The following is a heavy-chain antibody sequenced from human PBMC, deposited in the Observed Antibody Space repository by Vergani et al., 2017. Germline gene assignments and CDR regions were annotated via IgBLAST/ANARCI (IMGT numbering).Heavy chain of an antibody. V-gene: IGHV1-69*06. Sequence: QVQLVQSGAEVKKPGSSVKVSCKASGGIFSSYAISWVRQAPGQGLEWMGGIIPIFGTANYAQKFQGRVTITADKSTSTAYMELSSLRSEDTAVYYCARSSSINYYGSGSYQGEGTPNYYYGMDVWGQGTTVTVSS. CDR2: IIPIFGTA. J-gene: IGHJ6*02. CDR1: GGIFSSYA. CDR3: ARSSSINYYGSGSYQGEGTPNYYYGMDV. D-gene: IGHD3-10*01.